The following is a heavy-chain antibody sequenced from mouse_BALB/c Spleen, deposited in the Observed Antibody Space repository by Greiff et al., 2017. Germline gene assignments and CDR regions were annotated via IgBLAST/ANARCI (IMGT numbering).Heavy chain of an antibody. CDR1: GYTFTDYN. CDR3: ACLIYYGYDWDY. D-gene: IGHD2-2*01. Sequence: EVKLVESGPELVKPGASVKISCKASGYTFTDYNMHWVKQSHGKSLEWIGYIYPYNGGTGYNQKFKSKATLTVDNSSSTAYMELRSLTSEDSAVYYCACLIYYGYDWDYWGQGTSVTVSS. V-gene: IGHV1S29*02. J-gene: IGHJ4*01. CDR2: IYPYNGGT.